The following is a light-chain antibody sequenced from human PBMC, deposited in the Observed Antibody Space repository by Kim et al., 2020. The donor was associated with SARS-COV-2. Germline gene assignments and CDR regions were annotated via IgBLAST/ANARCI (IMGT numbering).Light chain of an antibody. CDR1: QSISSW. Sequence: ASVGDTVTITCRASQSISSWLAWYQQKPGKAPKLLIYKASSLESGGPSRFSGSGSGTEFTLTISSLQPDDFATYYCQQYNSYPLTFGQGTKVDIK. CDR3: QQYNSYPLT. CDR2: KAS. J-gene: IGKJ1*01. V-gene: IGKV1-5*03.